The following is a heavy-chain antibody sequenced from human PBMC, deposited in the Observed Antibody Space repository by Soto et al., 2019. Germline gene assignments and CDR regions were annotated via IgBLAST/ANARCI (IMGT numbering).Heavy chain of an antibody. CDR3: ASHLPGLYASWPLDF. D-gene: IGHD3-16*01. CDR2: IIPILGIA. Sequence: QVQLVQSGAEVKKPGSSVKVSCKASGGTFSSYTINWVRQAPGQGLEWMGRIIPILGIANYAQKFEGRVTITADKSTSTAYVELSSLRSEDTAVYYCASHLPGLYASWPLDFWGQGTLVTVSS. J-gene: IGHJ4*02. V-gene: IGHV1-69*02. CDR1: GGTFSSYT.